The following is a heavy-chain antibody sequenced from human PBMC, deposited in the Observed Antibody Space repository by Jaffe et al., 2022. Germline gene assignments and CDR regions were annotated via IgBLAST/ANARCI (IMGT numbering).Heavy chain of an antibody. Sequence: QVQLQESGPGLVKPSETLSLTCAVSGYSISSGYYWGWIRQPPGKGLEWIGSIYHSGSTYYNPSLKSRVTISVDTSKNQFSLKLSSVTAADTAVYYCARRYSSSWYDYWGQGTLVTVSS. D-gene: IGHD6-13*01. CDR2: IYHSGST. CDR1: GYSISSGYY. CDR3: ARRYSSSWYDY. V-gene: IGHV4-38-2*01. J-gene: IGHJ4*02.